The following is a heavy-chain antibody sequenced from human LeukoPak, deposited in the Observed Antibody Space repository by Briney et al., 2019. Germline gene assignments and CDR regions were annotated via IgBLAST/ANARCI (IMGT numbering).Heavy chain of an antibody. CDR2: ISAYNRNT. Sequence: ASVKVSCKASGYTFTSYRISWVRQAPGQRLEWMGWISAYNRNTNYPQTLEGGVTMTTDTSTSTAYMELRSLRSDDTAVYYCARDEGAVVVPAAINPPTDAFDTWGQGTMVTVSS. J-gene: IGHJ3*02. V-gene: IGHV1-18*01. D-gene: IGHD2-2*01. CDR3: ARDEGAVVVPAAINPPTDAFDT. CDR1: GYTFTSYR.